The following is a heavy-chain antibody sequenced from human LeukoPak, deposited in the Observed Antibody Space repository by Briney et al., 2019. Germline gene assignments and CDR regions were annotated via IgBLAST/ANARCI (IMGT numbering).Heavy chain of an antibody. V-gene: IGHV4-4*09. J-gene: IGHJ4*02. CDR3: ARTPARSGWAYYFDY. Sequence: SETLSLTCAVSGDSIRSDRWNWIRQIPGKVLEWIGYIYHTATTNYNHSFRTRVTMSLDTSNNQFSLRLTSVTAADTAVYYCARTPARSGWAYYFDYWGQGALVTVSS. CDR1: GDSIRSDR. D-gene: IGHD6-19*01. CDR2: IYHTATT.